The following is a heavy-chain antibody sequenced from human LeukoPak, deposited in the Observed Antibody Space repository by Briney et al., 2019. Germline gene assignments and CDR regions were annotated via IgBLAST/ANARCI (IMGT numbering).Heavy chain of an antibody. CDR1: GFTFSSYS. Sequence: GGSLRLSCAASGFTFSSYSMNWVRQAPGKGLEWVSSISSSSNYIYYADSVKGRFTISRDNAKNSLYLQMNSLRAEDTAVYYYARVRYYGSGTRGYFDYWGQGNLVTVSS. J-gene: IGHJ4*02. D-gene: IGHD3-10*01. V-gene: IGHV3-21*01. CDR2: ISSSSNYI. CDR3: ARVRYYGSGTRGYFDY.